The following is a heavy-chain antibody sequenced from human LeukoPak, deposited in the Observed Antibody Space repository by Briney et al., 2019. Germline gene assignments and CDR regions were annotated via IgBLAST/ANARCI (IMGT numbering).Heavy chain of an antibody. D-gene: IGHD3-22*01. CDR2: ISSSSSYI. CDR1: GFTFSSYS. CDR3: ATEPKTYYYDSSGQIDY. V-gene: IGHV3-21*01. Sequence: GGSLRLSCAASGFTFSSYSMNWVRQAPGKGLEWVSSISSSSSYIYYADSVKGRFTISRDNAKNSLYLQMNSLRAEDTAVYYCATEPKTYYYDSSGQIDYWGQGTLVTVSS. J-gene: IGHJ4*02.